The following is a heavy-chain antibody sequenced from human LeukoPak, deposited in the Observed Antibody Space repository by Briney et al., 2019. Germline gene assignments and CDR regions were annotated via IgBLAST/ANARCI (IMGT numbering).Heavy chain of an antibody. D-gene: IGHD3-10*02. CDR1: GGSTSNDY. J-gene: IGHJ5*02. V-gene: IGHV4-59*01. CDR2: IYYSGST. CDR3: ARCPPNRPPLLFFDP. Sequence: PSETLSLTCTVSGGSTSNDYWSWIRQPPGKGLEWIGYIYYSGSTNYNPSLKSRVTISVDTSKNQFSLKLSSVTAADTAVYYCARCPPNRPPLLFFDPWGQGTLVTVSS.